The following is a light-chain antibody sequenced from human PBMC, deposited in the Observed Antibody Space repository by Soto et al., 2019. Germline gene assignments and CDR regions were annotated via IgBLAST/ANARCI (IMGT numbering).Light chain of an antibody. J-gene: IGKJ1*01. CDR1: QSVTRSS. CDR2: GAS. Sequence: EVVLTQSPATLSLSPGERAILSCRASQSVTRSSLAWYQQKPGQSPRLLISGASSRATGIPDRFSGGGSGTDFIFNITSLEPEDFAMYYCLHYGTAQWTFGQGTKVDIK. CDR3: LHYGTAQWT. V-gene: IGKV3-20*01.